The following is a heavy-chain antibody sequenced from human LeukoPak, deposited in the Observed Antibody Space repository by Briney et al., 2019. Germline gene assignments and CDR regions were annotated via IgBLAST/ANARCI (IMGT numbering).Heavy chain of an antibody. CDR1: GFTVSSKY. Sequence: AGGFLRLSCAASGFTVSSKYMSWVRQAPGKGLEWVSVIYDDSSTFYAGSVKGRFSISRDNSKNTLYLQMNSLRAEDTGVYYCARVQDSDLFRWFWGQGTLVTVSS. V-gene: IGHV3-66*01. D-gene: IGHD2-21*01. CDR2: IYDDSST. J-gene: IGHJ4*02. CDR3: ARVQDSDLFRWF.